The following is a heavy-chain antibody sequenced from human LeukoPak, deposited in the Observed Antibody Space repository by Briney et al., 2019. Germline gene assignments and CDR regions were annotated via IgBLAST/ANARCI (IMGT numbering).Heavy chain of an antibody. CDR3: ARSRIIVGAFFDY. D-gene: IGHD1-26*01. Sequence: SQTLSLTCTVSGGSISSGGYYWSWIRQHPGKGLEWIGYIYYSGSTYYNPSLKSRVTISVDTSKNQFSLKLSSVTAADTAVYYCARSRIIVGAFFDYWGQGTLVTASS. V-gene: IGHV4-31*03. CDR1: GGSISSGGYY. J-gene: IGHJ4*02. CDR2: IYYSGST.